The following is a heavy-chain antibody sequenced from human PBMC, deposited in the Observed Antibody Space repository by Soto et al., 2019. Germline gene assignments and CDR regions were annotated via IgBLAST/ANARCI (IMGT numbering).Heavy chain of an antibody. CDR2: INTGNGNT. D-gene: IGHD6-19*01. CDR3: ARDNPDDSSGWQGYFQH. Sequence: ASVKVSCKASGYTFTSYAMHWVRQAPGQRLEWMGWINTGNGNTKYSQKLQGRLTITRDTSASTAYMELSSLRSEDTAVYYCARDNPDDSSGWQGYFQHWGQGTLVTVSS. CDR1: GYTFTSYA. J-gene: IGHJ1*01. V-gene: IGHV1-3*04.